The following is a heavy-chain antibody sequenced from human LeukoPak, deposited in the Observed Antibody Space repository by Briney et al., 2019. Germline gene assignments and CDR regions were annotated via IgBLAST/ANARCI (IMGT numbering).Heavy chain of an antibody. V-gene: IGHV3-23*01. CDR1: GFMSGSYP. CDR3: AKGYRRGWYVGGNFDY. Sequence: GGSLRLSCVVSGFMSGSYPMTWVRQDPRKGLEWLSTVSGRGDSTYYAESVKGRFTISRDTSKNTVYLQMNSLRAEDTALYYCAKGYRRGWYVGGNFDYRGQGTPVTVSS. J-gene: IGHJ4*02. CDR2: VSGRGDST. D-gene: IGHD6-19*01.